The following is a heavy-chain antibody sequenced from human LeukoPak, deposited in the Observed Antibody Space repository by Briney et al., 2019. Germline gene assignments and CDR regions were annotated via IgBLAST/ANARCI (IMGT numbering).Heavy chain of an antibody. J-gene: IGHJ4*02. D-gene: IGHD7-27*01. Sequence: ASVKVSCKASGYTFTSYYWHWVRQSPGQGLEWMGIINPSGGSTNYPQKLQGRVTLTRDTSTSTVYMELSSLRSEDTAVYYCARGLGNGDFWGQGTLVTVSS. V-gene: IGHV1-46*01. CDR2: INPSGGST. CDR1: GYTFTSYY. CDR3: ARGLGNGDF.